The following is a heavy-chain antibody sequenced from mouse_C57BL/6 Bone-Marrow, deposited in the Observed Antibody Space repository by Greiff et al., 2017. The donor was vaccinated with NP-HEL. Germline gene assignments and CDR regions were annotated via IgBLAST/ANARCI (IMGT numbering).Heavy chain of an antibody. CDR2: FHPYNDDT. CDR3: ARRVYYYGSSYGYFDV. J-gene: IGHJ1*03. V-gene: IGHV1-47*01. D-gene: IGHD1-1*01. CDR1: GYTFTTYP. Sequence: VKLQESGAELVKPGASVKMSCKASGYTFTTYPIEWMKQNHGKSLEWIGNFHPYNDDTKYNEKFKGKATLTVEKSSSTVYLELSRLTSDDSAVYYCARRVYYYGSSYGYFDVWGTGTTVTVSS.